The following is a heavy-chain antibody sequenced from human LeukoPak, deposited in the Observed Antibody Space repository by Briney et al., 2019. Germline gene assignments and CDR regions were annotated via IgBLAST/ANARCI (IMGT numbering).Heavy chain of an antibody. J-gene: IGHJ4*02. CDR1: GFTFSSYS. V-gene: IGHV3-48*04. D-gene: IGHD3-22*01. CDR2: ISSSSSTI. CDR3: ARELYIPRYYYDSSGTRQPDY. Sequence: PGGSLRLSCAASGFTFSSYSMNWVRQAPGKGLEWVSYISSSSSTIYYADSVKGRFTISRDNAKNSLYLQMNSLRAEDTAVYYCARELYIPRYYYDSSGTRQPDYWGQGTLVTVSS.